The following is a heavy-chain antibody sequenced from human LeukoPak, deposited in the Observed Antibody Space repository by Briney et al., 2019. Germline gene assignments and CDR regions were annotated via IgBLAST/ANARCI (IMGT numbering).Heavy chain of an antibody. Sequence: GGSLRLSCAVSGFTPSSYNMNWVRQAPGKGLEWVSYISTGSSTIYYSDSVKGRFTISRDNGKNSLYLQMNSLRAEDTAVYYCARPAGSAAGMDVWGKGTTVTVSS. D-gene: IGHD6-25*01. CDR2: ISTGSSTI. CDR3: ARPAGSAAGMDV. CDR1: GFTPSSYN. V-gene: IGHV3-48*01. J-gene: IGHJ6*03.